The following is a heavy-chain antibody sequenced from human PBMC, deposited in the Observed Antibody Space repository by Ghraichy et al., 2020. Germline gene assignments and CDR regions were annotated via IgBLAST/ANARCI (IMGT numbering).Heavy chain of an antibody. V-gene: IGHV4-39*07. Sequence: SETLSLICTVSGDSVSSKNYYWGWIRQPPGKGLEWIASIYYSGSTYYTPSLKSRVSISIDTSKNQFSLHLTSVTAADTAVYYCARIASSPGVDSRNDYWGQGTLVTVSS. CDR3: ARIASSPGVDSRNDY. CDR2: IYYSGST. D-gene: IGHD1-14*01. J-gene: IGHJ4*02. CDR1: GDSVSSKNYY.